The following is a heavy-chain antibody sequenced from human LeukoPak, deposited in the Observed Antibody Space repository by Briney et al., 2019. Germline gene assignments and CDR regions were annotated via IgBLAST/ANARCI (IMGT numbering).Heavy chain of an antibody. CDR3: AGDTDVGYCTNGVCYTFDY. J-gene: IGHJ4*02. CDR2: ISTDGNRA. V-gene: IGHV3-74*01. D-gene: IGHD2-8*01. Sequence: PGGSLRLSCAASGFTFSDYWMHWVRQTPGKGLVWVSGISTDGNRANYADSVRGRFTLSRDNAKNILYLQMNSLRAEDTAVYYCAGDTDVGYCTNGVCYTFDYWGQGTLVTVSS. CDR1: GFTFSDYW.